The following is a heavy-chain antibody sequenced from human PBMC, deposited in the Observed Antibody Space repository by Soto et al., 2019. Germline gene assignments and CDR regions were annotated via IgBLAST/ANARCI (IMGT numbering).Heavy chain of an antibody. J-gene: IGHJ4*02. CDR1: GGSISSSSYY. CDR3: ARRGYCSSTSCRGYYFDY. Sequence: QLQLQESGPGLVKPSETLSLTCTVSGGSISSSSYYWGWIRQPPGKGLEWIGSIYYSGSTYYNPSLKSRVTISVDTSKNQFSLKLSSVTAADTAVYYCARRGYCSSTSCRGYYFDYWGQGTLVTVSS. CDR2: IYYSGST. V-gene: IGHV4-39*01. D-gene: IGHD2-2*01.